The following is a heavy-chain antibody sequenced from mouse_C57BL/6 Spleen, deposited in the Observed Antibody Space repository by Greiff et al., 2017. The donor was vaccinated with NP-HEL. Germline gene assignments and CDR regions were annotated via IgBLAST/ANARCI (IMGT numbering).Heavy chain of an antibody. CDR2: IYPGDGDT. V-gene: IGHV1-82*01. Sequence: QVQLKESGPELVKPGASVKISCKASGYAFSSSWMNWVKQRPGKGLEWIGRIYPGDGDTNYNGKFKGKATLTADKSSSTAYMQLSSLTSEDSAVYFCARSITTEYYAMDYWGQGTSVTVSS. CDR3: ARSITTEYYAMDY. J-gene: IGHJ4*01. D-gene: IGHD1-1*01. CDR1: GYAFSSSW.